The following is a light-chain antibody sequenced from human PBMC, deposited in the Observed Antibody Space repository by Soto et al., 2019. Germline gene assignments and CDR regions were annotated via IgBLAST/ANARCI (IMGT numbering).Light chain of an antibody. Sequence: QSALTQPASVSGSPGQSITISCTGTSSDVGAYNYVSWHQQHPGKVPKLMIYDVSDRPSGVSNRFSGSKSGNTASLTISGLQAEDEADYYCSSFTRSNSYVFGTGTKLTVL. J-gene: IGLJ1*01. CDR3: SSFTRSNSYV. V-gene: IGLV2-14*03. CDR2: DVS. CDR1: SSDVGAYNY.